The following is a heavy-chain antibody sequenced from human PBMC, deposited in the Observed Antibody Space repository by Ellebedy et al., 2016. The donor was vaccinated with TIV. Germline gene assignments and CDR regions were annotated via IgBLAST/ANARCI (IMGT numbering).Heavy chain of an antibody. CDR1: GFTFSAFA. Sequence: GESLKISCEASGFTFSAFAMAWVRQTPGKGLEGVSGLYGSGRGIFYSDSVKGRFTISRDNSKNTLYLQMNSLTAEDTGIYYCAKDQISGDGRWVFDLWGQGTMVTVSS. CDR2: LYGSGRGI. D-gene: IGHD5-24*01. J-gene: IGHJ3*01. CDR3: AKDQISGDGRWVFDL. V-gene: IGHV3-23*01.